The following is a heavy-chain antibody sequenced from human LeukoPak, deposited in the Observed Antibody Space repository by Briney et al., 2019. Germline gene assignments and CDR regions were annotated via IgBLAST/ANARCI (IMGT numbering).Heavy chain of an antibody. V-gene: IGHV1-8*01. CDR3: ARGHEHYFHSSGGAY. J-gene: IGHJ4*02. Sequence: PPVKVSCTASRYTFTSSDINSVRQATGQGLEWMRWMNPISGNTGYAQKFHCRVTMTRNTSISTAYMELSSLRSEHTAVYYCARGHEHYFHSSGGAYWGQGTLVTASS. CDR2: MNPISGNT. D-gene: IGHD3-22*01. CDR1: RYTFTSSD.